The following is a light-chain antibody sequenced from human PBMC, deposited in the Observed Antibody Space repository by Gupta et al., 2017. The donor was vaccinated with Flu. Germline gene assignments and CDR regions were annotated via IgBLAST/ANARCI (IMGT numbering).Light chain of an antibody. CDR2: GAS. Sequence: DQQTPGQAPRLLTYGASSRATGIPDRFSGSGSETDFTLTISRLEPEDFAVYYCQQCDSSPLTFGGGTKVEIK. J-gene: IGKJ4*01. V-gene: IGKV3-20*01. CDR3: QQCDSSPLT.